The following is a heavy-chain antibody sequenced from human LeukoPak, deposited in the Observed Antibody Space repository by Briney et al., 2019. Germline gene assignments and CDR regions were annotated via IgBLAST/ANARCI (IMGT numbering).Heavy chain of an antibody. CDR1: GGSISSYY. CDR2: IYYSGST. V-gene: IGHV4-59*01. D-gene: IGHD1-26*01. J-gene: IGHJ3*02. CDR3: ARDPLVGASAFDI. Sequence: SETLSLTCTVSGGSISSYYWSWVRQPPGKGLEWIGYIYYSGSTNYNPSLKSRVTISVDTSKNQFSLKLSSVTAADTAVYYCARDPLVGASAFDIWGQGTMVTVSS.